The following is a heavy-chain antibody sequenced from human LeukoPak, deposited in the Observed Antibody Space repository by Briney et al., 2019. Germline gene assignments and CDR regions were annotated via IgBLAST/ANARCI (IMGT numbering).Heavy chain of an antibody. D-gene: IGHD1-1*01. J-gene: IGHJ4*02. CDR2: ISKSGSDT. Sequence: KPGGSLRLSCAASGFTFSSYAMSWVRLPPGKGLEWVSYISKSGSDTNFADSVRGRFTISRDNAKNSMYLQMNSLRGEDTAVYYCARVGATGTADYWGQGTLVTVS. CDR3: ARVGATGTADY. V-gene: IGHV3-21*05. CDR1: GFTFSSYA.